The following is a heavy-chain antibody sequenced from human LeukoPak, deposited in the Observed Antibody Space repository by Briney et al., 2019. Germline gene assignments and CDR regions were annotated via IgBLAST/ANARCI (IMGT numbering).Heavy chain of an antibody. D-gene: IGHD3-9*01. Sequence: GGSLRLSCAASGFTFSNYGMHWVRQAPGKGLDWVAFIRYDGSSKYSADSVKGRFTISRDNSKNTLYLQMNSLRAEDTAVYYCAKVGYDILTGYSFFDYWGQGTLVTVSS. J-gene: IGHJ4*02. V-gene: IGHV3-30*02. CDR1: GFTFSNYG. CDR3: AKVGYDILTGYSFFDY. CDR2: IRYDGSSK.